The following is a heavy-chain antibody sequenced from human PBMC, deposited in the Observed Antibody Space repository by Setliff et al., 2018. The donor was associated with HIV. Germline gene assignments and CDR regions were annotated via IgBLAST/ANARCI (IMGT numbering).Heavy chain of an antibody. CDR2: IYPGYSHT. V-gene: IGHV5-51*01. Sequence: GESLKISCKGSGYYFTTFWIAWVRQMPGKGLVWMGFIYPGYSHTTYSPSFQGQVTISVDTSVSTAYLQWSSLKASDTAMYYCARKKYYGSGSPADYYYYNMDVWGQGTTVTVSS. CDR1: GYYFTTFW. J-gene: IGHJ6*02. CDR3: ARKKYYGSGSPADYYYYNMDV. D-gene: IGHD3-10*01.